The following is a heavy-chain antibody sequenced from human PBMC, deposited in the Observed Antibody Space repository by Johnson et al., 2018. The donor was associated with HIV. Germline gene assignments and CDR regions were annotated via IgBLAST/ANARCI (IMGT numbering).Heavy chain of an antibody. J-gene: IGHJ3*02. D-gene: IGHD6-13*01. CDR2: ISYDGRNK. CDR1: GFTFSSYA. CDR3: ASRAAGTMHAFDI. V-gene: IGHV3-30*04. Sequence: VQLVESGGGVVQPGRSLRLSCADSGFTFSSYAMHWVRQAPGKGLEWVAVISYDGRNKYYADSVKGRFTISRDNSKNTLYLHMNSLRAGDTAVYYCASRAAGTMHAFDIWGQGTIVTVSS.